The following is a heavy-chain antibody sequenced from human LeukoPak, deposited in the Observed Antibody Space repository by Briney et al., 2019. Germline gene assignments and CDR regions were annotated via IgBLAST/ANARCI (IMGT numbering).Heavy chain of an antibody. CDR1: GFTFSDYW. V-gene: IGHV3-74*01. Sequence: GGSLRLSCAASGFTFSDYWMHWVRQDPGKGLVWVSHINKDGSTTNYAESVKGRFTISRDNAKNTLYLQMNSLRAEDTAVYYCARETAVAGTYYSDYWGQGTLVTVSA. CDR2: INKDGSTT. D-gene: IGHD6-19*01. J-gene: IGHJ4*02. CDR3: ARETAVAGTYYSDY.